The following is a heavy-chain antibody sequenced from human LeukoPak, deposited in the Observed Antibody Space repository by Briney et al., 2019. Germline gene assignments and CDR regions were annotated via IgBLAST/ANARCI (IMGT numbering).Heavy chain of an antibody. CDR2: INPSGGST. CDR3: QIAARPESYYYYGMDV. Sequence: ASVKVSCKASGYTFTSYYMHWVRQAPGQGLEWMGIINPSGGSTSYAQKFQGRVTMTRDTSTSTVYMELSSLRSEDTAVYYCQIAARPESYYYYGMDVWGQGTTATVSS. J-gene: IGHJ6*02. CDR1: GYTFTSYY. V-gene: IGHV1-46*01. D-gene: IGHD6-6*01.